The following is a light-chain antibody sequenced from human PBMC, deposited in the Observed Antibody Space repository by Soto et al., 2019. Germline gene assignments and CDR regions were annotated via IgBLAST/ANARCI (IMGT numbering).Light chain of an antibody. CDR1: QSVSSY. J-gene: IGKJ3*01. V-gene: IGKV3-11*01. Sequence: EIVLTQSPATLSLSPGERATLSCRASQSVSSYLAWYQQKPGQAPRLLIYDASNRATGIPARFSGSGSGTDFTLTISSLEPEDFAVYYCQQRSNWPALFTFGPWTKVDIK. CDR2: DAS. CDR3: QQRSNWPALFT.